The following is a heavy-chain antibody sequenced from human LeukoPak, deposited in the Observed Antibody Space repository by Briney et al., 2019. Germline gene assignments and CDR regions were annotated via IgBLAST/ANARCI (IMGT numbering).Heavy chain of an antibody. Sequence: GGSLRLSCAASGFTFSNYAMSWVRQAPGKGLEWVSAINGNGGSTYHADSVKGRFTISRDNSKNTLYLQMNSLRAEDTAVYYCARGGSYLSAFDIWGQGTMVTVSS. CDR2: INGNGGST. CDR3: ARGGSYLSAFDI. V-gene: IGHV3-23*01. CDR1: GFTFSNYA. J-gene: IGHJ3*02. D-gene: IGHD1-26*01.